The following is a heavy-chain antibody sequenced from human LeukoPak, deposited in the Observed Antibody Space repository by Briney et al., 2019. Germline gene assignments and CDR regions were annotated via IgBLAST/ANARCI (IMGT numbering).Heavy chain of an antibody. Sequence: GGSLRLSCATSGFSFSSYAMSWVRQAPGKGLEWVSSISSSGRYIYYADSVKGRFTISRDNTKNSLSLQMNSLRAEDTAIYYCARGSVAVAEIDYWGQGTLVTVSS. CDR1: GFSFSSYA. V-gene: IGHV3-21*01. CDR2: ISSSGRYI. CDR3: ARGSVAVAEIDY. D-gene: IGHD6-19*01. J-gene: IGHJ4*01.